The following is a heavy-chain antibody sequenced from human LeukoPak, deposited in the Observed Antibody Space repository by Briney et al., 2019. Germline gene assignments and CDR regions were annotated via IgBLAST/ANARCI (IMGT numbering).Heavy chain of an antibody. CDR1: GGSISSYY. CDR3: ARDSSGYSPPGY. Sequence: SETLSLTCTVSGGSISSYYWSWIRQPPGKGLEWIGYIYYSGGTNYNPSLKSRVIISIDTSKNQFSLKLSSVTAADTAVYYCARDSSGYSPPGYWGQGTLVTVSS. J-gene: IGHJ4*02. D-gene: IGHD3-22*01. CDR2: IYYSGGT. V-gene: IGHV4-59*12.